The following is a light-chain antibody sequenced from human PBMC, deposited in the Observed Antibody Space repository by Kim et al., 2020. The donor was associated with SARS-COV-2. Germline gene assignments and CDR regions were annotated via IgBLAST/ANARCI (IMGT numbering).Light chain of an antibody. J-gene: IGLJ2*01. CDR3: TSYTTSSTSL. V-gene: IGLV2-18*02. Sequence: GQSVTISCTGSSSDVGSNNRVSWYQQSPGTAPKLIISEVSNRPSGVPDRFSGSKSGNTASLTISGLQAEDEADYYCTSYTTSSTSLFGGGTQLTVL. CDR2: EVS. CDR1: SSDVGSNNR.